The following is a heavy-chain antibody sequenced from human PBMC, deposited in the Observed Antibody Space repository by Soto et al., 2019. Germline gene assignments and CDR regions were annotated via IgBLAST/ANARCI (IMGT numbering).Heavy chain of an antibody. V-gene: IGHV3-48*02. D-gene: IGHD1-26*01. Sequence: EVQLVESGGGLVQPGGSLRLSCAASGFTFSTYSMNWVRQAPGKGLEWVSYISSSSSTIYYADSVKGRFTISRDNATNSLYLQMNSLRDEDTAVYYCIGDGGATDWFDPWGQGTLVTVSS. J-gene: IGHJ5*02. CDR1: GFTFSTYS. CDR3: IGDGGATDWFDP. CDR2: ISSSSSTI.